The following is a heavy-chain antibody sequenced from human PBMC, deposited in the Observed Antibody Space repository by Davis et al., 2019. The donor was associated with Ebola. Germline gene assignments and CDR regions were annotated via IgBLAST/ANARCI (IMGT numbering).Heavy chain of an antibody. CDR1: GGTFTSYA. CDR2: IIPLFGTA. D-gene: IGHD3-22*01. Sequence: SVKVSCKASGGTFTSYAISWVRQAPGQGLEWMGGIIPLFGTANYAQKFQDGVTITADESTSTSYMELNSLRSDDMAVYYCARGGGGDSSGFQSWFDPWGQGTLVTVSS. V-gene: IGHV1-69*13. CDR3: ARGGGGDSSGFQSWFDP. J-gene: IGHJ5*02.